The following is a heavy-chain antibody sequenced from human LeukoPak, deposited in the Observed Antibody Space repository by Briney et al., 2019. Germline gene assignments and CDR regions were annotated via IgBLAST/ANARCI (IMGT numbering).Heavy chain of an antibody. CDR1: GVSMSAYQ. D-gene: IGHD2-21*01. Sequence: SETLSLTCTVSGVSMSAYQWSWVRQTPEKGLEWIGCINTKGETSYNPSLKSRVTTSVDTSKSQFSLRLTSVTAADTAVYYCATSNDAKIAPFDHWGQGAPVTVSS. V-gene: IGHV4-4*09. CDR3: ATSNDAKIAPFDH. J-gene: IGHJ4*02. CDR2: INTKGET.